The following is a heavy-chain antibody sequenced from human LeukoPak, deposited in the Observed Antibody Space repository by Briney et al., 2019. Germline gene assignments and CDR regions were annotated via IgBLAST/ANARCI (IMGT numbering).Heavy chain of an antibody. V-gene: IGHV3-49*04. Sequence: GRSLRLSCTASGFSFGDYAMSWVRQAPGKGLEWVGFIRSKAYGGTTEYAASVKGRFTISRDDSKSIAYLQMNSLKTEDTAVYYCTSLPIVGAYFDYWGQGTLVTVSS. CDR1: GFSFGDYA. J-gene: IGHJ4*02. D-gene: IGHD1-26*01. CDR3: TSLPIVGAYFDY. CDR2: IRSKAYGGTT.